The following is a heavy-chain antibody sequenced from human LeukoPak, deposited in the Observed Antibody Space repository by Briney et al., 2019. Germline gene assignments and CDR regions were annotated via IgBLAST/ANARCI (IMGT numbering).Heavy chain of an antibody. D-gene: IGHD6-6*01. CDR2: INHSGST. V-gene: IGHV4-34*01. J-gene: IGHJ4*02. CDR3: ARRDGGNGIAARPRTYYFDY. CDR1: GGSFSGYY. Sequence: RTSETLSLTCAVYGGSFSGYYWSWIRQPPGKGLEWIGEINHSGSTNYNPSLKSRVTISVDTSKNQFSLKLSSVTAADTAVYYCARRDGGNGIAARPRTYYFDYWGQGTLVTVSS.